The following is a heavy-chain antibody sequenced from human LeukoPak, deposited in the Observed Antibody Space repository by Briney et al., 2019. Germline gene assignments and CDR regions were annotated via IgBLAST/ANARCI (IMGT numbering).Heavy chain of an antibody. Sequence: SETLSLTCTVSGGSISSYYWSWIRQPPGKGLEWIGYIYFSGSTNYNPSLKSRVTISVDTSKNQFSLKLSSVTALDTAVYYCASSDSSGYTFDYWGQGTLVTVSS. D-gene: IGHD3-22*01. V-gene: IGHV4-59*12. CDR3: ASSDSSGYTFDY. CDR1: GGSISSYY. J-gene: IGHJ4*02. CDR2: IYFSGST.